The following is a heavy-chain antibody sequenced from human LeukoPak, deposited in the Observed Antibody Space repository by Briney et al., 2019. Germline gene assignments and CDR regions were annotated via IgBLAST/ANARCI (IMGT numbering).Heavy chain of an antibody. Sequence: SETLSLTCTVSGGSISSYYWSWIRQPPGKGLECIGYIYYSGSTNYNPSLKSRVTISVDTSKNQFSLKLSSVTAADTAVYYCARHVGWPDHRFDYWGQGTLVTVSS. D-gene: IGHD6-19*01. V-gene: IGHV4-59*08. CDR2: IYYSGST. J-gene: IGHJ4*02. CDR3: ARHVGWPDHRFDY. CDR1: GGSISSYY.